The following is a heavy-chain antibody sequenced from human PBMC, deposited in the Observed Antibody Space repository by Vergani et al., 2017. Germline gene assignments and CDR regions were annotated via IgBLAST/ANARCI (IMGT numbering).Heavy chain of an antibody. D-gene: IGHD5-12*01. V-gene: IGHV5-51*03. CDR3: ARLRLLPYSFYF. J-gene: IGHJ3*01. Sequence: EVQLVQSGTEVKKPGESLKISCKTSGYIFTNYWIGCVRQRPGRGLEWLGMFYPGDSDTRYSPSFQGQVTISADKSISTAYLHWTSLKASDTAVYYCARLRLLPYSFYFWGQGTMVTVSS. CDR2: FYPGDSDT. CDR1: GYIFTNYW.